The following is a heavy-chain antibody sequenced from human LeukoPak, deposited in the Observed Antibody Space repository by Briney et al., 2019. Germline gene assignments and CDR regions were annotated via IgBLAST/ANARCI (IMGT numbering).Heavy chain of an antibody. CDR3: ARDTYNYGSSAYYFDY. CDR2: IYYSGST. J-gene: IGHJ4*02. Sequence: SETLSLTCTVSGGSISSYYWSWIRQPPGKGLEWIGYIYYSGSTNYNPSLKSRVTISVDTSKNQFSLKLTSVTAADTAVYYCARDTYNYGSSAYYFDYWGQGTLVTVSS. V-gene: IGHV4-59*01. D-gene: IGHD5-18*01. CDR1: GGSISSYY.